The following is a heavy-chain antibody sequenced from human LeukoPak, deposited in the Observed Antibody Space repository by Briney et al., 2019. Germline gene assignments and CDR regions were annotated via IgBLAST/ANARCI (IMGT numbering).Heavy chain of an antibody. CDR3: ASQWSQLERRGAFDI. Sequence: GGSLRLSCAASGFTFSSYWMSWVRQAPGKGLEWVANIKQDGSEKYYVDSVKGRFTISRDNAKNSLYLQMNSLRAEDTAVYYCASQWSQLERRGAFDIWGQGTMVTVSS. J-gene: IGHJ3*02. CDR1: GFTFSSYW. CDR2: IKQDGSEK. V-gene: IGHV3-7*01. D-gene: IGHD1-1*01.